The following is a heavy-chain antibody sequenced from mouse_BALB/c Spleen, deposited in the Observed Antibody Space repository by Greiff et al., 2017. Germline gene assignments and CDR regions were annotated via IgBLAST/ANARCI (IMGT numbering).Heavy chain of an antibody. Sequence: VQLQQSGAELVRPGTSVKVSCKASGYAFTNYLIEWVKQRPGQGLEWIGVINPGSGGTNYNEKFKGKATLTADKSSSTAYMQLSSLTSDDSAVYFCARDAMDYWGQGTSVTVSS. CDR2: INPGSGGT. V-gene: IGHV1-54*01. CDR3: ARDAMDY. CDR1: GYAFTNYL. J-gene: IGHJ4*01.